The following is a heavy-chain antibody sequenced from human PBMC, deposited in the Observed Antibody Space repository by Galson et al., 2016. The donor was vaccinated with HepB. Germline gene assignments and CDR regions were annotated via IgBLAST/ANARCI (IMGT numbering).Heavy chain of an antibody. J-gene: IGHJ6*02. Sequence: SLRLSCAASGFIVSNDYMNWVRQAPGKGLEWLSVSYADGRTYYAESVRGRFTISRDNSKNTLFLQMNNLSAEDTAVYYCARDQGFRNGMNVWGQGTTVTVSS. CDR1: GFIVSNDY. V-gene: IGHV3-53*01. CDR3: ARDQGFRNGMNV. CDR2: SYADGRT.